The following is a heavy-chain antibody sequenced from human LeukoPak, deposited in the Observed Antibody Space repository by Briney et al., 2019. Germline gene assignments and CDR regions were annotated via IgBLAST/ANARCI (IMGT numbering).Heavy chain of an antibody. CDR1: VDTFSEYY. Sequence: ASVKVSCKASVDTFSEYYAHWVRQAPGQGLEWMGWINPNNGGTNYAQKFQGRVTMTRDTSISTAYMELSRLRSDDTAVYYCAIKTLGLLRKGGAMDVWGKGPTVTVSS. D-gene: IGHD5-12*01. V-gene: IGHV1-2*02. J-gene: IGHJ6*03. CDR3: AIKTLGLLRKGGAMDV. CDR2: INPNNGGT.